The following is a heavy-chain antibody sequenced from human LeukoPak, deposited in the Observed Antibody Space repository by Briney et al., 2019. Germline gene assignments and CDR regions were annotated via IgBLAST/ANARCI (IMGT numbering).Heavy chain of an antibody. Sequence: ASVKVSCKASGYTFTSYGISLVRQAPGQGLEWMGWISAYNGNTNYAQKLQGRVTMATDTSTSTAYMELRSLRSDDTAVYYCARDRYSSSWYSGTIDYWGQGTLVTVSS. J-gene: IGHJ4*02. V-gene: IGHV1-18*01. CDR1: GYTFTSYG. D-gene: IGHD6-13*01. CDR3: ARDRYSSSWYSGTIDY. CDR2: ISAYNGNT.